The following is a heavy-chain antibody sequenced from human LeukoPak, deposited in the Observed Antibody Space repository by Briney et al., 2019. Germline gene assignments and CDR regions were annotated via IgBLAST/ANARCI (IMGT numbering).Heavy chain of an antibody. CDR1: GFTFDDYA. D-gene: IGHD3-3*01. Sequence: GGSLRLSCAASGFTFDDYAMHWVRQAPGKGLEWVSLISGDGSSTNYADSVKGRFTISRDNSKNSLYLQINSLRTEDTALYYCAKGRQGITIFGVLEPLDYWGQGTLVTAS. J-gene: IGHJ4*02. CDR2: ISGDGSST. V-gene: IGHV3-43*02. CDR3: AKGRQGITIFGVLEPLDY.